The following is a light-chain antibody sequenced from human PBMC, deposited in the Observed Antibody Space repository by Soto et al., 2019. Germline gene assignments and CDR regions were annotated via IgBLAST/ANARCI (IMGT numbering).Light chain of an antibody. Sequence: EIVLTQSPATLSLSPGERATLSCRASQSVSSYLAWYQQKPGQAPRLLIYDASNRATGIPARFSGSGSVTDCTLTVSSLEPEDFAVYYCQQRSNWPPMYAFGQGTKLEI. V-gene: IGKV3-11*01. CDR1: QSVSSY. CDR2: DAS. CDR3: QQRSNWPPMYA. J-gene: IGKJ2*01.